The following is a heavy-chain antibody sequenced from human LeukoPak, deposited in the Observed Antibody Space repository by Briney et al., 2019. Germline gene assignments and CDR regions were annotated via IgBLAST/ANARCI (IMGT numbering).Heavy chain of an antibody. J-gene: IGHJ4*02. CDR3: AKGITPYSSSSPDY. CDR2: ISLNICSI. V-gene: IGHV3-9*03. CDR1: GFTFDDYA. D-gene: IGHD6-6*01. Sequence: PGRSLRLSCTAYGFTFDDYAMHWVRQAPWKGLEWVSGISLNICSIGYAASVKALFTISRDNAKNSLYLQMNSLRAEDMALYYCAKGITPYSSSSPDYWGQGTLVTVSS.